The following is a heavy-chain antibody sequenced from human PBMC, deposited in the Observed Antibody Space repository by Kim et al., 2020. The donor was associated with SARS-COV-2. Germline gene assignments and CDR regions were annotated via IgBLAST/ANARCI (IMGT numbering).Heavy chain of an antibody. J-gene: IGHJ6*02. CDR2: ISYDGSNK. CDR3: ARGNLGDILTGYPKYYYYYGMDV. Sequence: GGSLRLSCAASGFTFSSYAMHWVRQAPGKGLEWVAVISYDGSNKYYADSVKGRFTISRDNSKNTLYLQMNSLRAEDTAVYYCARGNLGDILTGYPKYYYYYGMDVWGQGTTVTVSS. V-gene: IGHV3-30*04. CDR1: GFTFSSYA. D-gene: IGHD3-9*01.